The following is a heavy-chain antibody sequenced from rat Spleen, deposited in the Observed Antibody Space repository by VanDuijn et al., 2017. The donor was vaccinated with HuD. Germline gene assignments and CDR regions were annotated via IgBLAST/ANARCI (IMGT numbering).Heavy chain of an antibody. V-gene: IGHV2-30*01. J-gene: IGHJ4*01. CDR3: ARDLTVADVMDA. CDR1: GFSLTSYN. Sequence: QVQLKESGPGLVQPSQTLSLTCTVSGFSLTSYNVHWVRQPTGKGLEWMGVIWTGGSTDYNSALKSRLSISKDTSKSQVFLKMNSLQTEDTATYYCARDLTVADVMDAWGQGASVTVSS. CDR2: IWTGGST. D-gene: IGHD1-12*02.